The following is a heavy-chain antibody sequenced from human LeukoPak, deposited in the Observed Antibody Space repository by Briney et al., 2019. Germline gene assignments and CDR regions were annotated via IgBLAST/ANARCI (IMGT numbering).Heavy chain of an antibody. J-gene: IGHJ4*02. CDR2: ISGSGGST. V-gene: IGHV3-23*01. D-gene: IGHD1-14*01. CDR3: ARAPNRIYYFDY. CDR1: GFTYSSSA. Sequence: PGGSLRLSCATSGFTYSSSAMSWVRQAPGKGLEWVSAISGSGGSTYYADSVKGRFTISRDNSKNTLYLQMNSLRVEDTAVYYCARAPNRIYYFDYWGQGTLVTVSS.